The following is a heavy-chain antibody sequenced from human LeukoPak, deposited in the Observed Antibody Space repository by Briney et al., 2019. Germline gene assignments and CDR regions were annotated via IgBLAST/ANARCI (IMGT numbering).Heavy chain of an antibody. CDR1: GYTFTSYY. V-gene: IGHV1-46*01. CDR3: AIAHSAQLGFDY. J-gene: IGHJ4*02. D-gene: IGHD6-13*01. Sequence: ASVKVSCKASGYTFTSYYMHWVRQAPGQGLEWMGIINPSGGSTSYAQKFQGRVTMTGDMSTSTVYMELSSLRSEDTAVYYCAIAHSAQLGFDYWGQGTLVTVSS. CDR2: INPSGGST.